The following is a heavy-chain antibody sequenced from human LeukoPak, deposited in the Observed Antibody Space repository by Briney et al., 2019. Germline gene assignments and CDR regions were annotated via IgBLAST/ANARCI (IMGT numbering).Heavy chain of an antibody. V-gene: IGHV3-9*01. Sequence: GGSLRLSCAASGFTFDDYAMHWVRQAPGKGLEWVSGISWNSGSIGYADSVKGRFTISRDNAKNSLYLQMNSLRVDDTAVYYCARERFHGSGAPKFDYWGQGTLVTVSS. CDR2: ISWNSGSI. D-gene: IGHD3-10*01. CDR3: ARERFHGSGAPKFDY. CDR1: GFTFDDYA. J-gene: IGHJ4*02.